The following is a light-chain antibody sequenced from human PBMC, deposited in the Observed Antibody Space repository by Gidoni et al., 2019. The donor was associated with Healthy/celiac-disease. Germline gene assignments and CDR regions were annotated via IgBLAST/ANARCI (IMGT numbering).Light chain of an antibody. CDR3: QQYNNWLPA. CDR1: QSVSSN. Sequence: EIVMTQSPATLSVSPGDRATRSCRASQSVSSNLAWYQQKPGQAPRLLIYGASPRATGIPARFSGSGSGTEFTLTISSLQSEDFAVYYCQQYNNWLPAFGQGTKVEIK. CDR2: GAS. V-gene: IGKV3-15*01. J-gene: IGKJ1*01.